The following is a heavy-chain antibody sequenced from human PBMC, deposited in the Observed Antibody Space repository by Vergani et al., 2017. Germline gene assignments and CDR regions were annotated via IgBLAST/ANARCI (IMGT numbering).Heavy chain of an antibody. CDR2: IYYSGST. V-gene: IGHV4-39*01. CDR3: ARLIAVAGTGAFDI. D-gene: IGHD6-19*01. Sequence: QVQLQESGPGLVKPSETLSLTCTVSGGSISSSSYYWGWIRQPPGKGLEWIGSIYYSGSTYYNPSLKSRVTISVDTSKNQFSLKLSSVTAADTAVYYCARLIAVAGTGAFDIWGQGTMVTVSS. CDR1: GGSISSSSYY. J-gene: IGHJ3*02.